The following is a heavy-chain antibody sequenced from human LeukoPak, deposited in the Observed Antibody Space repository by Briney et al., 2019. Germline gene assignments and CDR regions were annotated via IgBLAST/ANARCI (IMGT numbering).Heavy chain of an antibody. CDR3: ARPMTQHWAYYLDV. Sequence: SETVSLTCAVYGGSFSGYYWSWIREPPGKGLEWIGEINHRGSTNYNPSLKSRVTILVDMSKNQVSLKVISVTAADTAVYYCARPMTQHWAYYLDVWGKGTTVTGSS. D-gene: IGHD3-22*01. CDR1: GGSFSGYY. CDR2: INHRGST. J-gene: IGHJ6*03. V-gene: IGHV4-34*01.